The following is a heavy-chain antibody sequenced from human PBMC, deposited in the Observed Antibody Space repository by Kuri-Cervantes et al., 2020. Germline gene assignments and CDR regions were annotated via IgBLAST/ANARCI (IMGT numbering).Heavy chain of an antibody. D-gene: IGHD5/OR15-5a*01. V-gene: IGHV3-7*01. CDR1: GFTFSSYW. CDR3: ARVGSTVSHLRWIDY. CDR2: IKQDGSEK. J-gene: IGHJ4*02. Sequence: GESLKISCAASGFTFSSYWMSWVRQAPRKGLEWVANIKQDGSEKYYVASVKGRFTISRDNAKNSLYLQMNGLRAEDTAVYYCARVGSTVSHLRWIDYWGQGPLVTVSS.